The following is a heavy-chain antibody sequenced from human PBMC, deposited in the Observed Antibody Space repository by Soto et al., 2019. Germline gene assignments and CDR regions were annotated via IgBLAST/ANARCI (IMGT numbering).Heavy chain of an antibody. D-gene: IGHD6-13*01. V-gene: IGHV3-23*01. CDR2: ISATGLSR. J-gene: IGHJ4*02. Sequence: EVQLLESGGGLVHPGGSLRLSCAASGFTFSRYAMSWVRQAPGKGLEWVSSISATGLSRYYTDSVKGRFTISRDNSKSTVYLQMNSLRAEDTAVHYCAKIRSTQIPSAGDFDYWGQGVLVAVSP. CDR1: GFTFSRYA. CDR3: AKIRSTQIPSAGDFDY.